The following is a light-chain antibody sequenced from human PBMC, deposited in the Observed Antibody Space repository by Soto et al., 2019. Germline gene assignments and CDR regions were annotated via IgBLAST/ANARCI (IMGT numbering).Light chain of an antibody. J-gene: IGLJ2*01. V-gene: IGLV2-14*03. CDR2: DVD. Sequence: QSALTQPASISGSPGQSITIPCTGTSSDVGGYNYVSWYQQYPGKAPKLMIYDVDNRPSGVSNRFSGSKSGKTASLTISGLQAEDEADYYCSSYTSSSTVIFGGGTKLTVL. CDR1: SSDVGGYNY. CDR3: SSYTSSSTVI.